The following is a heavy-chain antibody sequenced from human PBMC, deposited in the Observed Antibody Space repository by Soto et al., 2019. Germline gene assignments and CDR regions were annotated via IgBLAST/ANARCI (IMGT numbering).Heavy chain of an antibody. V-gene: IGHV3-23*01. CDR3: AKASSGWSMWDLGGTQVDY. CDR2: ISGRGGST. D-gene: IGHD6-19*01. Sequence: GGSLRLSCAASGFTFSSYAMSWVRQAPGKGLEWVSAISGRGGSTYYADSVKGRFTISRDNSKNTLYLQMNSLRAEDTAVYYCAKASSGWSMWDLGGTQVDYWGQGTLVTVSS. CDR1: GFTFSSYA. J-gene: IGHJ4*02.